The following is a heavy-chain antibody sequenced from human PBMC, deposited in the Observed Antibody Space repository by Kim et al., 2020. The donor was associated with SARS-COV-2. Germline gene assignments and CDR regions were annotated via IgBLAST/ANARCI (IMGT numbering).Heavy chain of an antibody. CDR1: GFIFSNYG. D-gene: IGHD2-8*01. CDR2: ISYDGSNK. J-gene: IGHJ6*02. CDR3: AKAGNGLDYYYGMDV. Sequence: GGSLRLSCVTSGFIFSNYGMNWVRQAPGKGLECVAVISYDGSNKYFADSVKGRFTISRDNSKNTLYLQMNSLRPEDTAVYYCAKAGNGLDYYYGMDVWG. V-gene: IGHV3-30*18.